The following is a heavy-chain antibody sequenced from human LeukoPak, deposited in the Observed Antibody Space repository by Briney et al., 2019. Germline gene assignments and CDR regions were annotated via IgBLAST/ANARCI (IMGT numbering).Heavy chain of an antibody. V-gene: IGHV3-74*01. CDR1: GFTFSSYW. CDR3: VREYSSSSGRAFDI. Sequence: GGSLRLSCAASGFTFSSYWMHWVRQAPGKGLVWVSRISTDGSSTNSADSVKGRLTISRDNAKNTLYLQMNSMRAEDTAVYYCVREYSSSSGRAFDIWGQGTMVTVSP. D-gene: IGHD6-6*01. J-gene: IGHJ3*02. CDR2: ISTDGSST.